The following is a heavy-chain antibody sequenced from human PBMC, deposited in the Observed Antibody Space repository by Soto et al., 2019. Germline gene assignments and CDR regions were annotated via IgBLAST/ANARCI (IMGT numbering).Heavy chain of an antibody. CDR2: IIPILGIA. J-gene: IGHJ5*02. CDR1: GGTFSSYT. Sequence: QVQLVQSGAEVKKPGSSVKVSCKASGGTFSSYTISWVRQAPGQGLEWMGRIIPILGIANYAQKFQGRVTITADKATSTAYMQLSSLRSEDTAVYYCARDANWYDPWGQGTLVTVSS. CDR3: ARDANWYDP. V-gene: IGHV1-69*08.